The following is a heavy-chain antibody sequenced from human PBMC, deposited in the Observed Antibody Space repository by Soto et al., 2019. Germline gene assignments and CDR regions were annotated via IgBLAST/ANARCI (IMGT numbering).Heavy chain of an antibody. CDR2: IKQDGSEK. CDR1: GFTFSSYW. CDR3: ARGFGYSGYDWFDY. Sequence: GGSLRLSCAASGFTFSSYWMSWVRQAPGKGLEWVANIKQDGSEKYYVDSVKGRFTISRDNAKNSLYLQMNSLRAEDTAVYYCARGFGYSGYDWFDYWGQGTLVTVSS. V-gene: IGHV3-7*01. J-gene: IGHJ4*02. D-gene: IGHD5-12*01.